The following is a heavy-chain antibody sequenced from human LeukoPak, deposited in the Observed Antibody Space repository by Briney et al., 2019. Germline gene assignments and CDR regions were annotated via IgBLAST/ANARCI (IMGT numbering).Heavy chain of an antibody. D-gene: IGHD3-22*01. CDR2: IYHSGST. CDR3: ARDTYYYDSSGEVDY. V-gene: IGHV4-38-2*02. CDR1: GYSISSGYY. J-gene: IGHJ4*02. Sequence: SETLSLTCTVSGYSISSGYYWGWIRQPPGKGLEWIGSIYHSGSTYYNPSLKSQVTISVDTSKNQFSLKLSSVTAADTAVYYCARDTYYYDSSGEVDYWGQGTLVTVSS.